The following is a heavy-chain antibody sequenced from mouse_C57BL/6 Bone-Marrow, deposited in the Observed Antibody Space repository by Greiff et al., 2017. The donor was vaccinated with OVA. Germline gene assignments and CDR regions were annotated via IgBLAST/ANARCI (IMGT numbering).Heavy chain of an antibody. CDR1: GFNIKDDY. J-gene: IGHJ4*01. V-gene: IGHV14-4*01. CDR3: TTERHYYAMDY. Sequence: VQLQQSGAELVRPGASVKLSCTASGFNIKDDYMHWVKQRPEQGLEWIGWLDPENGDTEYASKFQGKATITADTSSNTAYLQLSSLTSEDTAVYYCTTERHYYAMDYWGQGTSVTVSS. CDR2: LDPENGDT.